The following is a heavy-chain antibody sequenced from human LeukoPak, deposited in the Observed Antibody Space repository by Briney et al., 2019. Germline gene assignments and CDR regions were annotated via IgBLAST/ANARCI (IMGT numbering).Heavy chain of an antibody. Sequence: GASVKVSCKASGYTFTNYYMHWVRQAPGQGLEWMGVINPSGDSTRYEQKFQDRVTMTRETSTRTVYMELSSLRSEDTAVYYCARGYRSSYRIDYWGQGTLVTVSS. CDR2: INPSGDST. D-gene: IGHD2-15*01. CDR1: GYTFTNYY. CDR3: ARGYRSSYRIDY. J-gene: IGHJ4*02. V-gene: IGHV1-46*01.